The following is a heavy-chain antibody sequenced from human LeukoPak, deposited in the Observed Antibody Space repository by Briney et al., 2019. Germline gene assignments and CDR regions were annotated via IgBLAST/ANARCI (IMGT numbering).Heavy chain of an antibody. D-gene: IGHD6-6*01. CDR3: ASGRGYSSSSRRFDP. CDR2: IYYSGST. J-gene: IGHJ5*02. V-gene: IGHV4-59*08. CDR1: GGSISSYY. Sequence: SETLSLTCTVSGGSISSYYGSWIRQPPGKGLEWIGYIYYSGSTYYNPSLKSRVTISVDTSKNQFSLKLSSVTAADTAVYYCASGRGYSSSSRRFDPWGQGTLVTVSS.